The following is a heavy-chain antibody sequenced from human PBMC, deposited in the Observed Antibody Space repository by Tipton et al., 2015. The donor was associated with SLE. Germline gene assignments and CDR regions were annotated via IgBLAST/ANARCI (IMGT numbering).Heavy chain of an antibody. J-gene: IGHJ6*03. V-gene: IGHV4-39*07. CDR2: IYYSGSN. CDR3: ARLEGVTGYMDV. D-gene: IGHD3-10*01. Sequence: TLSLTCTVSGGSISRSSYYWGWIRQPPGRGLEWIGSIYYSGSNYYNPSLKSRVTISVDTSKNQFSLKLSSVTAADTAVYYCARLEGVTGYMDVWGKGTTVTVSS. CDR1: GGSISRSSYY.